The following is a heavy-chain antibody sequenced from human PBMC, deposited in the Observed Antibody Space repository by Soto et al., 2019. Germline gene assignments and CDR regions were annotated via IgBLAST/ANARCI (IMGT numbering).Heavy chain of an antibody. V-gene: IGHV1-18*04. CDR3: ARSGGWGVVPASIRAYYYYGMDV. D-gene: IGHD2-2*01. CDR2: ISAYNGNT. CDR1: GYTFTSYG. J-gene: IGHJ6*02. Sequence: QVQLVQSGAEVKKPGASVKVSCKASGYTFTSYGISWVRQAPGQGLEWMGGISAYNGNTNYAQKLQGRGTMTTDTSTSTAYMELRSLRSDDTAVDYCARSGGWGVVPASIRAYYYYGMDVWGQGTTVTVSS.